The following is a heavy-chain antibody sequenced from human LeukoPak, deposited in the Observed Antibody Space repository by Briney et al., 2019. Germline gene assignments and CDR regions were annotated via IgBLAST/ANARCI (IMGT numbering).Heavy chain of an antibody. J-gene: IGHJ4*02. CDR1: GGTFSSYA. V-gene: IGHV1-69*06. CDR2: IIPIFGTA. Sequence: GASVKVSCKASGGTFSSYAISWVRQAPGQGLEWMGGIIPIFGTANYAQKFQGRVTITADKSTSAAYMELSSLRSEDTAVYYCASSLRLGELSFEYYFDYWGQGTLVTVSS. D-gene: IGHD3-16*02. CDR3: ASSLRLGELSFEYYFDY.